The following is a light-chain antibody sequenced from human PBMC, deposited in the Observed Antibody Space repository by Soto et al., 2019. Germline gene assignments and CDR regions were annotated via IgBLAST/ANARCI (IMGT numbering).Light chain of an antibody. CDR3: QQFKSGTWT. Sequence: DIQMTQSPSTLSASVGDRVTITCRASQNIERWLAWYQQKPGKAPKLLLYDVSSLESGVPSRFSGSGFGTEFILTINGLQPDDFATYFCQQFKSGTWTFGQGTKV. V-gene: IGKV1-5*01. CDR1: QNIERW. CDR2: DVS. J-gene: IGKJ1*01.